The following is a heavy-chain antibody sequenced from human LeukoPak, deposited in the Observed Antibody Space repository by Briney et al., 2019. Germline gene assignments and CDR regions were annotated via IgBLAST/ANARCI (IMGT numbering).Heavy chain of an antibody. CDR3: AGGTSVVTTPFDY. CDR1: GGSISSGDYY. Sequence: SETLSLTCTVSGGSISSGDYYWSWIRQPPGKGLEWIGYIYYSGSTYYNPSLKSRVTISVDTSKNQFSLKLSSVTAADTAVYYCAGGTSVVTTPFDYWGQRTLVTVSS. CDR2: IYYSGST. V-gene: IGHV4-30-4*01. J-gene: IGHJ4*02. D-gene: IGHD2-21*02.